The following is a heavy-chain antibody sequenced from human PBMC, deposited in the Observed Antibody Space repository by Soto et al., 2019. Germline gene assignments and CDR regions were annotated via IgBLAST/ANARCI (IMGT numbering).Heavy chain of an antibody. V-gene: IGHV4-31*03. D-gene: IGHD3-9*01. CDR2: IYDSVNT. Sequence: SETLSLTCTVSGDSLSSGGHYWSWIRQNPGKGLEWIGHIYDSVNTYYSPSLRSRVTISADMSKNQFSLNLRSVTAADTAVYYCARVDHRGYFAILTDYCGQGTLVTVSS. CDR1: GDSLSSGGHY. CDR3: ARVDHRGYFAILTDY. J-gene: IGHJ4*02.